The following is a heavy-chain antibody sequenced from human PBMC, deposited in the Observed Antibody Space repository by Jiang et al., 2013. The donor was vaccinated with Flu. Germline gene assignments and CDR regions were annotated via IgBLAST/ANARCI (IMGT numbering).Heavy chain of an antibody. CDR3: ARTHEGIAAAGRTDYYYYYGMDV. CDR1: GDSVSSNTVS. D-gene: IGHD6-13*01. CDR2: TYYRSKWYN. Sequence: QTLSLTCAISGDSVSSNTVSWNWIRQSPSRGLEWLGRTYYRSKWYNDYAVSVKSRITINPDTSKNQFSLQLNSVTPEDTAVYYCARTHEGIAAAGRTDYYYYYGMDVWGQGTTVTVSS. V-gene: IGHV6-1*01. J-gene: IGHJ6*02.